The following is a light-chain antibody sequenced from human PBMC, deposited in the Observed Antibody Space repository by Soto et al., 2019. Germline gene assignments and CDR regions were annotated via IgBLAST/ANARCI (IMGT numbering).Light chain of an antibody. CDR2: DAS. CDR3: RQRSNWPLT. V-gene: IGKV3-11*01. Sequence: EIVLTQSPATLSLSPGERATLSCRARQSVSSYLAWYQQKPGQAPRLLIYDASNRATGIQARFSGSGSGTAFTLTISSLEAEDFAVYYCRQRSNWPLTFGGGTQVEIK. CDR1: QSVSSY. J-gene: IGKJ4*01.